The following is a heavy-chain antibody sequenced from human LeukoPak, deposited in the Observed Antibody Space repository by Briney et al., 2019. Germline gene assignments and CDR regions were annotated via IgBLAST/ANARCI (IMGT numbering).Heavy chain of an antibody. CDR3: AKARGEQNGANNY. J-gene: IGHJ4*02. D-gene: IGHD4/OR15-4a*01. CDR2: IYPRDGST. V-gene: IGHV1-46*01. Sequence: ASVKVSCKASGYTFTSNYIHWVRQAPGQGLEWMGMIYPRDGSTSYAQKFQGRVTVTRDTSTSTVHMELSGLRSEDTAVYYCAKARGEQNGANNYWGQGTLVTVS. CDR1: GYTFTSNY.